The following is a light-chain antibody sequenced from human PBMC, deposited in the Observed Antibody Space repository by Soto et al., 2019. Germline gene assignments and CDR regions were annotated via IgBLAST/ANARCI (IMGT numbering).Light chain of an antibody. CDR3: CSYAGSTTFPYV. CDR1: SSDGGSYSL. V-gene: IGLV2-23*02. Sequence: QSVLSQPASVSASPGPSITISCTGTSSDGGSYSLVSWYQQHPGKAPKLMSYEVSKRPSGVSNRFSGSKSGNTASLTISGLQAEDEADYYCCSYAGSTTFPYVFGTGTKVTVL. J-gene: IGLJ1*01. CDR2: EVS.